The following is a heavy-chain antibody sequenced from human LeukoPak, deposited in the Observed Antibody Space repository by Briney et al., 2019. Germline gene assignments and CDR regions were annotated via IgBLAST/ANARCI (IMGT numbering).Heavy chain of an antibody. D-gene: IGHD3-22*01. CDR3: EKDRPNYYGSNGHYYRRDGDY. CDR1: GFTFSIYA. Sequence: PGGSLRLSCAASGFTFSIYAMSWVRQAPGKGLQWLSSITSSGDGTYYAESVKGRFTISRDNSENMLYLQMNSLRVEDTAVYFCEKDRPNYYGSNGHYYRRDGDYWGQGTLVTVSS. CDR2: ITSSGDGT. V-gene: IGHV3-23*01. J-gene: IGHJ4*02.